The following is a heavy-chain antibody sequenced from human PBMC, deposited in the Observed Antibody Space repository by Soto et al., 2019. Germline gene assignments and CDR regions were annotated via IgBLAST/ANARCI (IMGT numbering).Heavy chain of an antibody. Sequence: ASVKPTCKASGYTITSYGISWVRQAPGQGLEWMGWISAYNGNTNYAQKLQGRVTMTTDTSTSTAYMGLRSLRSDDTAVYYCASFMVIQLWSSSFDFWCQGLLVSL. CDR1: GYTITSYG. D-gene: IGHD5-18*01. CDR3: ASFMVIQLWSSSFDF. J-gene: IGHJ4*02. V-gene: IGHV1-18*04. CDR2: ISAYNGNT.